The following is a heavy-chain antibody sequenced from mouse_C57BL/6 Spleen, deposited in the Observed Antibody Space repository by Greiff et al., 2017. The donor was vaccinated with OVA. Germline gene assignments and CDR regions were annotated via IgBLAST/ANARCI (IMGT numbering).Heavy chain of an antibody. CDR2: IDPETGGT. D-gene: IGHD4-1*01. CDR1: GYTFTDYE. Sequence: QVQLQQSGAELVRPGASVTLSCKASGYTFTDYEMHWVKQTPVHGLEWIGAIDPETGGTAYNQKFKGKAILTADKSSSTAYMELRSLTSEDSDVYYCTGPGTGYFDYWGQGTTLTVSS. V-gene: IGHV1-15*01. CDR3: TGPGTGYFDY. J-gene: IGHJ2*01.